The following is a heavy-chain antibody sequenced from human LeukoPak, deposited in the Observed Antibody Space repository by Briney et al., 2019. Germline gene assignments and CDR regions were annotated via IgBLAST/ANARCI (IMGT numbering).Heavy chain of an antibody. J-gene: IGHJ4*02. CDR3: STLTSRGLSDS. V-gene: IGHV3-15*07. D-gene: IGHD1-20*01. CDR2: IKSKADGETI. CDR1: GFTFTNAW. Sequence: GGSLRLSCAASGFTFTNAWMNWVRRAPGKGLEWVGRIKSKADGETIDYAAPVKGRFTFSRDDSKNMLYLQMNSLKSEDTAVYYCSTLTSRGLSDSWGQGTLVTVSS.